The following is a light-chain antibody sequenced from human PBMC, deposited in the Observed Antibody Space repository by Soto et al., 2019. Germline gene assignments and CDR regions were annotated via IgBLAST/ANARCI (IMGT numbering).Light chain of an antibody. Sequence: EIVMTQSPATLSVSPGERATLSCRASQSVSGNLAWYQQKPGQAPRLLIYGASTRATGIPARFSGSGSGTEFTLTISSLQSEAFAVYFCQQYNNWPPWTFGQGTKVEIK. V-gene: IGKV3-15*01. CDR1: QSVSGN. J-gene: IGKJ1*01. CDR2: GAS. CDR3: QQYNNWPPWT.